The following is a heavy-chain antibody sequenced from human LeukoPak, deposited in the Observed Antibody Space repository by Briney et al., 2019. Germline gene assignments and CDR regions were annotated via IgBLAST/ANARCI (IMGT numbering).Heavy chain of an antibody. CDR2: ISYDGSNK. D-gene: IGHD2-2*01. V-gene: IGHV3-30*04. CDR3: ARDGQYCSSTSCYEFEGWFDP. Sequence: XXSYAMHWXRQAPGKGLEGVAVISYDGSNKYYADSVKGRFTISRDNSKNKLYQQMNSLRAEDTAVYYCARDGQYCSSTSCYEFEGWFDPWGQGTLVTVSS. J-gene: IGHJ5*02. CDR1: XXSYA.